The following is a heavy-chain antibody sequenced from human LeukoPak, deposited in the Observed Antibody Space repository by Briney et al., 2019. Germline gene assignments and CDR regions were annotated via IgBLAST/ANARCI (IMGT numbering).Heavy chain of an antibody. CDR3: ARDLGTYYYDSSGHNWFDP. D-gene: IGHD3-22*01. Sequence: SQTLSLTCALSGDIVSSNSAAWNWIRQSPSRGLEWLGRTYYRSKLYNDYAVSVKSRITINPDTSKNQFSLQLNSVTPEDTAVYYCARDLGTYYYDSSGHNWFDPWGQGTLVTVSS. J-gene: IGHJ5*02. CDR1: GDIVSSNSAA. CDR2: TYYRSKLYN. V-gene: IGHV6-1*01.